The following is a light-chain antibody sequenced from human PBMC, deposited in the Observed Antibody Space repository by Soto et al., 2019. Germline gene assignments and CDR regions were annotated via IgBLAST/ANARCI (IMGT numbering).Light chain of an antibody. CDR1: QSVSSRY. V-gene: IGKV3-20*01. J-gene: IGKJ3*01. Sequence: EIVLTQSPGTLSLSPGERATLSSRASQSVSSRYLAWYQQKPGQAPRLLIYDASYRAPGIPDRFSGSGSGTDFTLTISRLEPEDFAVYYCQQYSSSYTFGPGTKVDIK. CDR2: DAS. CDR3: QQYSSSYT.